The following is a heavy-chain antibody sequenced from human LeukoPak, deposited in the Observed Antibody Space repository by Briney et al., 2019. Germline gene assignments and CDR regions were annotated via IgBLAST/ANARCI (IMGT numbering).Heavy chain of an antibody. D-gene: IGHD3-22*01. CDR2: IYYSGNT. CDR1: GGSIRSSYYY. Sequence: SETLSLTCTVSGGSIRSSYYYWGWIRQPPGKGLEWIGSIYYSGNTYYNPSLKSRVTISVDTSKNQFSLKLRSVTAADTAVYYCASYYYDSSVYYGPFDYWGQGTLVTVSS. V-gene: IGHV4-39*01. J-gene: IGHJ4*02. CDR3: ASYYYDSSVYYGPFDY.